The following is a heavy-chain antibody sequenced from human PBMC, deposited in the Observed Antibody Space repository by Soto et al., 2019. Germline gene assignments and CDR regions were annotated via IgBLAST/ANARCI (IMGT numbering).Heavy chain of an antibody. D-gene: IGHD2-15*01. CDR2: IYYSGRT. CDR1: GVSISSSIYY. Sequence: SETLSLTCTVAGVSISSSIYYLGWIRQPPGKGLEWIGNIYYSGRTYYNPSLKSRVTISVDRSKNQFSLKLSSVTAADTAVYYCARGRDTVVTSYYYYYGMDVWGQGTTVTVSS. V-gene: IGHV4-39*01. J-gene: IGHJ6*02. CDR3: ARGRDTVVTSYYYYYGMDV.